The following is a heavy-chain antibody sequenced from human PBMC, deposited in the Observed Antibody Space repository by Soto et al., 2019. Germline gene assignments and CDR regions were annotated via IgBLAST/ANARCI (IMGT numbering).Heavy chain of an antibody. Sequence: EVQLVESGGGLVQPGGSLRLSCAASGFTFSSYWMHWVRQIPGKGLVRVSRIKSDGTSTTYADSVKGRFTISRDNAKNKLFLQMNSLRADDTAVYHCVRAKLELATMLFDYWGQGSLVTVSS. V-gene: IGHV3-74*01. CDR1: GFTFSSYW. J-gene: IGHJ4*02. CDR3: VRAKLELATMLFDY. CDR2: IKSDGTST. D-gene: IGHD5-12*01.